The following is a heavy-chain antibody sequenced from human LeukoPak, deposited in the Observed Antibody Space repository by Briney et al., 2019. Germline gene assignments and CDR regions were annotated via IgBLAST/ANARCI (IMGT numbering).Heavy chain of an antibody. CDR2: TYYSGSA. CDR3: ARHPGVAAALFT. D-gene: IGHD6-13*01. V-gene: IGHV4-39*02. CDR1: GDSIRSSPYY. J-gene: IGHJ5*02. Sequence: SETLSLTCTVSGDSIRSSPYYWGWIRQPPGKGLEWIGSTYYSGSANYNPSLGSRVAISVDTSKNHFSLNLTSVTAADTGVYYCARHPGVAAALFTWGQGILVTVSS.